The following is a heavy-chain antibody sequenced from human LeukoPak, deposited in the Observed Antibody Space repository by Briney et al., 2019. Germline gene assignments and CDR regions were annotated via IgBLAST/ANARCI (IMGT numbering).Heavy chain of an antibody. V-gene: IGHV3-74*01. D-gene: IGHD3-3*01. Sequence: GGSLRLSCAASGFTFSSYWMHWVRHAPGKGLVWVSRINSDGSSTSYADSVKGRFTISRDNAKNTLYLQMNSLRAEDTAVYYCARRYDFWSGYYGMDVWGQGTTVTVSS. CDR2: INSDGSST. CDR3: ARRYDFWSGYYGMDV. CDR1: GFTFSSYW. J-gene: IGHJ6*02.